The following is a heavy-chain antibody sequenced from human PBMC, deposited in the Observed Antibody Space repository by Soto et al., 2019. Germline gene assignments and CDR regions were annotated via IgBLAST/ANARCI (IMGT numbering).Heavy chain of an antibody. V-gene: IGHV1-18*01. D-gene: IGHD4-17*01. CDR3: ARVVGDYYYYYGMDV. CDR2: ISAYNGNT. CDR1: GYTFTSYG. Sequence: ASVKVSCKASGYTFTSYGISWVRQAPGQGLEWMGWISAYNGNTNYAQKLQGRVTMTTDTSTSTAYMELRSLRSDDTAVYYCARVVGDYYYYYGMDVWGQGTTVTVSS. J-gene: IGHJ6*02.